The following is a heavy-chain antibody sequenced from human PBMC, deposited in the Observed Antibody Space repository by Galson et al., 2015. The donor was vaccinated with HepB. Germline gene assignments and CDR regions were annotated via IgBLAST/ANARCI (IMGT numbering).Heavy chain of an antibody. CDR3: ARDRGGYSYGQLDY. V-gene: IGHV3-30-3*01. CDR1: GFTFSSYA. CDR2: ISYDGSNK. J-gene: IGHJ4*02. D-gene: IGHD5-18*01. Sequence: SLRLSCAASGFTFSSYAMHWVRQAPGKGLEWVAVISYDGSNKYYADSVKGRFTISRDNSKNTLYLQMNSLRAEDTAVYYCARDRGGYSYGQLDYWGQGTLVTVSS.